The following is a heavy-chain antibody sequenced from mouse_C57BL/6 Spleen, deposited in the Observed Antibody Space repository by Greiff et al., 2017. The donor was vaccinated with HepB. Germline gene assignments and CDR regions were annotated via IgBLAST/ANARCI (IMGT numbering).Heavy chain of an antibody. CDR3: ARKDPREAWFAY. V-gene: IGHV1-42*01. CDR2: INPSTGGT. CDR1: GYSFTGYY. J-gene: IGHJ3*01. Sequence: EVKLMESGPELVKPGASVKISCKASGYSFTGYYMNWVKQSPEKSLEWIGEINPSTGGTTYNQKFKAKATLTVDKSSSTAYMQLKSLTSEDSAVYYCARKDPREAWFAYWGQGTLVTVSA.